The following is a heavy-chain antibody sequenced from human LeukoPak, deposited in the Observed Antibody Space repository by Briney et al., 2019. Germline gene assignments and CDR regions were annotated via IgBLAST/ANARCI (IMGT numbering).Heavy chain of an antibody. CDR2: ISASGGGT. J-gene: IGHJ3*02. D-gene: IGHD6-19*01. Sequence: GGSLRLSCAMSGVTNSMSWVRQAPGKGLEWVSSISASGGGTHYTGSVKGRFTISRDNSKNTLYLQMNSLRAEDTAVYYCAKDRRIAVAQGAFDIWGQGTMVTVSS. V-gene: IGHV3-23*01. CDR3: AKDRRIAVAQGAFDI. CDR1: GVTNS.